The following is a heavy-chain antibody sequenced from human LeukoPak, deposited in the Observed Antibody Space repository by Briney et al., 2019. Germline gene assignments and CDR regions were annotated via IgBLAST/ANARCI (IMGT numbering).Heavy chain of an antibody. D-gene: IGHD3-3*01. CDR3: AGICGTIFGVVIPAGGNWFDP. V-gene: IGHV4-31*03. Sequence: SETLSLTCTVSGGSISSGGYYWSWIRQHPGKGLEWIGYIYYSGSTYYNPSLKSRVTISVDTSKNQFSLKLSSVTAADTAVYYCAGICGTIFGVVIPAGGNWFDPWGQGTLVTVSS. CDR1: GGSISSGGYY. J-gene: IGHJ5*02. CDR2: IYYSGST.